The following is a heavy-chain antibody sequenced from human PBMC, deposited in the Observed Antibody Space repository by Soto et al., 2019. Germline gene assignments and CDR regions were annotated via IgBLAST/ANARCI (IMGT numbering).Heavy chain of an antibody. CDR1: GGSISSYY. CDR3: ARTNNMLTGYYNWFDP. J-gene: IGHJ5*02. Sequence: SETLSLTCTVSGGSISSYYWSWIRQPPGKGLEWIGYIYYSGSTNYNPSLKSRVTISVDTSKNQFSLKLSSVTAADTAVYYCARTNNMLTGYYNWFDPWGQGTLVTVSS. V-gene: IGHV4-59*01. D-gene: IGHD3-9*01. CDR2: IYYSGST.